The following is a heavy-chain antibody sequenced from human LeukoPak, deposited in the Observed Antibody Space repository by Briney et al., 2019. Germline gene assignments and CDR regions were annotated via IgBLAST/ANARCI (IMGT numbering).Heavy chain of an antibody. CDR1: GGSINNYY. CDR3: ARIVPYKYGYVDY. J-gene: IGHJ4*02. V-gene: IGHV4-59*01. Sequence: SETLSLTCTVSGGSINNYYWIWIRQPPGKGLEWIGYIYYSGSTTYNPSLKSRVTISLGTSKNQFSLKLESVTAADTAVYHCARIVPYKYGYVDYWGQGTLVTVSS. D-gene: IGHD5-18*01. CDR2: IYYSGST.